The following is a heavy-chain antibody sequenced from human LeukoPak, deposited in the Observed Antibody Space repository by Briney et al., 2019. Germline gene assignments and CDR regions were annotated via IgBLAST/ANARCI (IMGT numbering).Heavy chain of an antibody. J-gene: IGHJ4*02. CDR3: ARALAASSHTSFDY. Sequence: QPSETLSLTCTVSGGSISSYYWSWVRQAPGKGLEWVSIIYSDDTTYYADSVKGRFTVSRDISKNTLYFQLNSLRAEDTAVYYCARALAASSHTSFDYWGQGTLVTVSS. CDR2: IYSDDTT. V-gene: IGHV3-66*01. D-gene: IGHD6-13*01. CDR1: GGSISSYY.